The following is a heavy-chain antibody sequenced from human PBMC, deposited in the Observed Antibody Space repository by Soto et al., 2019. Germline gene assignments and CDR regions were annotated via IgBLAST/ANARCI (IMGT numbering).Heavy chain of an antibody. D-gene: IGHD1-26*01. CDR2: IYYSGST. CDR1: GGSISSSSYY. CDR3: ARHIANPYSGSYAFDI. J-gene: IGHJ3*02. Sequence: SETLSLTCTVSGGSISSSSYYWGWIRQPPGKGLEWIGSIYYSGSTYYNPSLKSRVTISVDTSKNQFSLKLSSVTAADTAVYYCARHIANPYSGSYAFDIWGQGTMVTVSS. V-gene: IGHV4-39*01.